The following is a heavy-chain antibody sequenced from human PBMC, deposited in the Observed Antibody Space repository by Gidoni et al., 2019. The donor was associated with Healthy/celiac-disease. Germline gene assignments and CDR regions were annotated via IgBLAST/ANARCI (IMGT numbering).Heavy chain of an antibody. CDR3: AKDRGGTMVRGGVDY. V-gene: IGHV3-23*01. CDR1: GFTFRSYA. D-gene: IGHD3-10*01. CDR2: ISGSGGST. J-gene: IGHJ4*02. Sequence: EVQLLESGGGLVQPGGSLRLSCAASGFTFRSYAMSWVRQATGKGLEWVSAISGSGGSTYYADSVKGRFTISRDNSKNTLYLQMNSLRAEDTAVYYCAKDRGGTMVRGGVDYWGQGTLVTVSS.